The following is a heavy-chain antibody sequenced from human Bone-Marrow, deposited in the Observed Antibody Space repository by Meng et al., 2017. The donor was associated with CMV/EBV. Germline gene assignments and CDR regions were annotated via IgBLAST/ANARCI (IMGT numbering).Heavy chain of an antibody. CDR2: IDPNGGGT. V-gene: IGHV1-2*02. CDR3: ARERFLVPAASPDYYYYGMDV. J-gene: IGHJ6*01. CDR1: EYTFTGYY. Sequence: ASVKVSCKASEYTFTGYYIHWVRQAPGQGLEWMGWIDPNGGGTNYAQKFQDRVTMTSDTSIRTAYMELSRLRSDDTALYYCARERFLVPAASPDYYYYGMDVWGQGTTVTGSS. D-gene: IGHD2-2*01.